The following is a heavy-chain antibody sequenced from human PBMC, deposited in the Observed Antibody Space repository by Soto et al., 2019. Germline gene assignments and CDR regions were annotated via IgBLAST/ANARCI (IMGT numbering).Heavy chain of an antibody. CDR3: ARAPGYGYCSGASCYASYWVDP. D-gene: IGHD2-15*01. V-gene: IGHV5-10-1*01. Sequence: GESLKISCKGSGYSFTSYWISWVRRMPGKGLEWMGRIDPSDSYTNYSPSFQGHVTISADKSISTAYLQWSSLKASDTAMYYCARAPGYGYCSGASCYASYWVDPWGQGTLVTVSS. CDR2: IDPSDSYT. J-gene: IGHJ5*02. CDR1: GYSFTSYW.